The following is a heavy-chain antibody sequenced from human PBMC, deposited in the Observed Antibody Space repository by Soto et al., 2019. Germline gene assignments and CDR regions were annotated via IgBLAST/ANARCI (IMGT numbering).Heavy chain of an antibody. J-gene: IGHJ3*02. CDR1: GFTFSSYA. V-gene: IGHV3-23*01. Sequence: EVQLLESGGGLVQPGGSLRLSCAASGFTFSSYAMSWVRQAPGKGLEWVSAISGSGGSTYYADSVKGRFTISRDNSKNTLYLQMNSLRAEDTAVYYRAKDPPSMSRGWYRDAFDIWGQGTMVTVSS. CDR3: AKDPPSMSRGWYRDAFDI. CDR2: ISGSGGST. D-gene: IGHD6-19*01.